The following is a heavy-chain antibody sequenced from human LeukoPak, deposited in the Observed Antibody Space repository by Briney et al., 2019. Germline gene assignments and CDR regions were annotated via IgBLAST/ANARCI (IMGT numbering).Heavy chain of an antibody. D-gene: IGHD4-17*01. Sequence: HSGRSLRLSCSASGFTFDDYAVSWFRQAPGKGLEWVGFIRSKAFGWTPEYAASVRGRFTISRDDSKSIAYLQMNSLKTEDTAVYYCTRNTVTVHFDYWSQGTLVTVSS. CDR2: IRSKAFGWTP. CDR1: GFTFDDYA. J-gene: IGHJ4*02. V-gene: IGHV3-49*03. CDR3: TRNTVTVHFDY.